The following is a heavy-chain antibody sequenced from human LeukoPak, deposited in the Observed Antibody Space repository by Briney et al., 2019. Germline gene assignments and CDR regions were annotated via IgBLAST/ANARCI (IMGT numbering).Heavy chain of an antibody. CDR2: IYYSGST. CDR1: GGSISSYY. J-gene: IGHJ4*02. Sequence: SEALSLTCTVSGGSISSYYWDWIRQPPGKGLEWIGSIYYSGSTYYNPSLKSRVTISVDTSKNQFSLKLSSVTAADTAVYYCVRDRELFYWGQGTLVTVSS. D-gene: IGHD1-7*01. CDR3: VRDRELFY. V-gene: IGHV4-39*02.